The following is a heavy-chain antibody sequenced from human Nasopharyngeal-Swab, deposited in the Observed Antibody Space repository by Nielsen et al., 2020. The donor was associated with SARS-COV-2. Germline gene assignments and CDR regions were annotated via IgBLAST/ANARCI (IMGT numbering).Heavy chain of an antibody. CDR3: AKDIPDGAFDI. J-gene: IGHJ3*02. Sequence: GGSLRLSCAASGFTFDDYAMHWVRQAPGKGLEWVSGISWNSKAIDYVDSVKGRFTISRDNAKSSLYLQMNSLRAKDTALYYCAKDIPDGAFDIWGQGTMVTVSS. CDR1: GFTFDDYA. CDR2: ISWNSKAI. D-gene: IGHD5-24*01. V-gene: IGHV3-9*01.